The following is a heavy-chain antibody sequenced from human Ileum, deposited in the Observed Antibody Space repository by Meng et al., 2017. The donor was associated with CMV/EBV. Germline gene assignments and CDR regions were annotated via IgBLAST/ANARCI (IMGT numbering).Heavy chain of an antibody. V-gene: IGHV1-46*01. CDR1: GYSFSAFY. CDR2: INRGGGDT. Sequence: FGAELKNPGASLKISCETFGYSFSAFYVHWVRVAPGQGLEWMGIINRGGGDTNSAQKFQGRITMTRDTSTSKVYMEMSRLTSDDTAVYYCARGGQGNTAFHYWGQGTLVTVSS. D-gene: IGHD2/OR15-2a*01. J-gene: IGHJ4*02. CDR3: ARGGQGNTAFHY.